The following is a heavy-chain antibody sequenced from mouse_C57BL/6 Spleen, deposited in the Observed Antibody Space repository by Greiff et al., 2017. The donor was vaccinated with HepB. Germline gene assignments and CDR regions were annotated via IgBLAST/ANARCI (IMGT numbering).Heavy chain of an antibody. V-gene: IGHV1-18*01. CDR1: GYTFTDYN. D-gene: IGHD3-1*01. CDR3: ARGGARMYFDY. J-gene: IGHJ2*01. CDR2: INPNNGGT. Sequence: VQLQQSGPELVKPGASVKIPCKASGYTFTDYNMDWVKQSPGKSLEWIGDINPNNGGTIYNQKFKGKATLTVDKSSSTAYMELRSLTSEDTAVYYCARGGARMYFDYWGQGTTLTVSS.